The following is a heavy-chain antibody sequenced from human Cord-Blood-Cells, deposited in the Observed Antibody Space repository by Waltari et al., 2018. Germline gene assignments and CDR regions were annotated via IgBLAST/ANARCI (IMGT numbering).Heavy chain of an antibody. CDR1: GFTVSSKY. CDR2: IYSGGST. CDR3: ARDRSGYDGGMP. D-gene: IGHD5-12*01. J-gene: IGHJ4*02. V-gene: IGHV3-53*01. Sequence: EVQLVESGGGLSQPGGSLRLSCAASGFTVSSKYMSWVRQAPGKGLEWVSVIYSGGSTYYADSVKGRFTISRDNSKNTLYLQMNSLRAEDTAVYYCARDRSGYDGGMPWGQGTLVTVSS.